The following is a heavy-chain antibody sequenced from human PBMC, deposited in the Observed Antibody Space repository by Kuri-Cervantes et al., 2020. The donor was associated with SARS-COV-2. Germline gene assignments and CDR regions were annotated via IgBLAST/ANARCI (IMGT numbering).Heavy chain of an antibody. Sequence: SQTLSLTCAVYGGSFSGYYWSWIRQPPGKGLEWIGEINHSGSTNYNPSLKSRVTISVDTSKNQFSLKLSSVTAADTAAYYCARGMYYYDSSGYYYDLNFDYWGQGTLVTVSS. CDR2: INHSGST. V-gene: IGHV4-34*01. CDR3: ARGMYYYDSSGYYYDLNFDY. CDR1: GGSFSGYY. D-gene: IGHD3-22*01. J-gene: IGHJ4*02.